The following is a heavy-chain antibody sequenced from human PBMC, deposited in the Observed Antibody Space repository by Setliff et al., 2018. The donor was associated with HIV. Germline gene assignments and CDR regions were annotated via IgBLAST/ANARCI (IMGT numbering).Heavy chain of an antibody. CDR2: ISSSGNT. V-gene: IGHV4-39*01. CDR1: GGSISSTSYY. J-gene: IGHJ4*02. Sequence: PSETLSLTCTVSGGSISSTSYYWGWIRQPPGTGLEWIGSISSSGNTYYNPSLKSRVTTSVDTPKNQFSLKLSSVTAADTAVYYCARHSPSDYWGQGTLVTVSS. CDR3: ARHSPSDY.